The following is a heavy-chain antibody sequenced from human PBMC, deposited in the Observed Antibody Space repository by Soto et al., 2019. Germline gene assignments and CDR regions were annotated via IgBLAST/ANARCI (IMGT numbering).Heavy chain of an antibody. V-gene: IGHV4-31*03. Sequence: PSETLSLTCTVSGGSISSGGYYWSWIRQHPGKGLEWIGYIYYSGITYYNPSLKSRVTISVDTSKNQFSLKLSSVTAEDTAVYYCARGFPLWFDPWGQGTLVTVSS. J-gene: IGHJ5*02. CDR1: GGSISSGGYY. CDR3: ARGFPLWFDP. D-gene: IGHD3-16*02. CDR2: IYYSGIT.